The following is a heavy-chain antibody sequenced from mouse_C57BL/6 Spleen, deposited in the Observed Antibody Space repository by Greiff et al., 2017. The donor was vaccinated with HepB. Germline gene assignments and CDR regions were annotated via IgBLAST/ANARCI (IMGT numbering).Heavy chain of an antibody. CDR2: IRNKANGYTT. V-gene: IGHV7-3*01. J-gene: IGHJ2*01. CDR3: ARSYGRDFDY. Sequence: EVQRVESGGGLVQPGGSLSLSCAASGFTFTDYYMSWVRQPPGKALEWLGFIRNKANGYTTEYSASVKGRFTISRDNSQSILYRQMNALRAEDSATYYCARSYGRDFDYWGQGTTLTVSS. D-gene: IGHD1-1*01. CDR1: GFTFTDYY.